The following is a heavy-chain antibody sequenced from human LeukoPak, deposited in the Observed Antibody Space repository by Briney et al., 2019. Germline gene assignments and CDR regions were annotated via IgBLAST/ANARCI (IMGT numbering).Heavy chain of an antibody. J-gene: IGHJ3*02. CDR1: GGSFSGYY. CDR3: AKDGYSSGWFYADISAFDI. V-gene: IGHV4-34*01. D-gene: IGHD6-19*01. CDR2: INHSGST. Sequence: ETLSLTCAVYGGSFSGYYWSWIRQPPGKGLEWIGEINHSGSTNYNPSLKSRVTISVDTSKNQFSLKLSSVTAADTAVYYCAKDGYSSGWFYADISAFDIWGQGTMVTVSS.